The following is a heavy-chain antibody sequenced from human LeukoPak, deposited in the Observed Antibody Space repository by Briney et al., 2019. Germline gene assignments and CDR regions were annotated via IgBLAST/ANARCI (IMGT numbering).Heavy chain of an antibody. Sequence: GGSLRLSCAASGFTFSSHDMHWVRQATGKGLEWVSTIGTAGDTYYPGSVKGRFTISRENAKNSLYLQMNILKAGDTAVYYCAREIRYSSSWSPGWFDPWGQGTLVTVSS. V-gene: IGHV3-13*01. J-gene: IGHJ5*02. CDR1: GFTFSSHD. D-gene: IGHD6-13*01. CDR3: AREIRYSSSWSPGWFDP. CDR2: IGTAGDT.